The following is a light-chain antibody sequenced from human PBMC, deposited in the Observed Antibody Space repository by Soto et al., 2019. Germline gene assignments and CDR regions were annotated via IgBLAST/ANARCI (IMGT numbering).Light chain of an antibody. V-gene: IGLV1-44*01. CDR1: NSNIGRYS. J-gene: IGLJ3*02. CDR2: SDY. Sequence: QSVLTQPPSLSGTPGQRVTISCSGSNSNIGRYSVNWYQHFPGTAPKILIYSDYERPSGVPDRFSGSKSGTSASLAISGLQSEDEAEYYCSAWDDNLNGPLFGGGTKVTV. CDR3: SAWDDNLNGPL.